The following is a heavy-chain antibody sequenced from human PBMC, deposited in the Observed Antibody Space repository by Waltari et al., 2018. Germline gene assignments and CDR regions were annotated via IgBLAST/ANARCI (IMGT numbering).Heavy chain of an antibody. V-gene: IGHV3-21*02. Sequence: EVQLVESGGGLVKPGGSPTLSCEASGFTFNSVSMTWVRQAPGKGLEWLSTIASGSDYIFYAVSVRGRFTISRDNARSTVNLRMNSLRTEDTAVYYCVKGGYIISDYWGQGIQVIVSS. CDR1: GFTFNSVS. CDR2: IASGSDYI. J-gene: IGHJ4*02. CDR3: VKGGYIISDY. D-gene: IGHD3-22*01.